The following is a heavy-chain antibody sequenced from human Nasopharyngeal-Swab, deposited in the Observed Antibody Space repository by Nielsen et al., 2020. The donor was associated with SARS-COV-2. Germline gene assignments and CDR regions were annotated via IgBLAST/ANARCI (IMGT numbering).Heavy chain of an antibody. Sequence: GESLKISCAASGFTFSNYAMSWVRQAPGKGPEWVSGISASGASTYYADSVKGRFTISRDNSQNTLYLQVNNLRAEDTALFYCARDAHVIGPDFDAFDIWGQGTMVTVSS. CDR3: ARDAHVIGPDFDAFDI. J-gene: IGHJ3*02. CDR1: GFTFSNYA. V-gene: IGHV3-23*01. CDR2: ISASGAST. D-gene: IGHD2-21*02.